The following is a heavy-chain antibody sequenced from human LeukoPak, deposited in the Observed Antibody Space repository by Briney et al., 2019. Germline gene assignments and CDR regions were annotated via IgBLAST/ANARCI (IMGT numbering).Heavy chain of an antibody. CDR3: ARHDRIIASPIV. D-gene: IGHD6-13*01. Sequence: GSLRLSCAASGFTFSSYAMSWVRQVPGKGLEWIGSIYYSGTTYYNTSLKSRVSISVDTSNNQFSLKLSSVTAADTAVYYCARHDRIIASPIVWGQGTLVTVSS. J-gene: IGHJ4*02. V-gene: IGHV4-39*01. CDR1: GFTFSSYA. CDR2: IYYSGTT.